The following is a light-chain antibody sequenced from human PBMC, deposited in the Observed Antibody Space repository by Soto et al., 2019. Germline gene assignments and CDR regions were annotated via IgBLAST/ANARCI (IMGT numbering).Light chain of an antibody. V-gene: IGKV1-5*03. CDR2: KAS. Sequence: GDRVTITCRASQTISSWLAWYHQKPGKAPKLLIYKASTLKSGVPSRFSGSGSGTEFTLTISSLQPGDFATYYCQQSETYPLTFGQGTRLEI. CDR1: QTISSW. J-gene: IGKJ5*01. CDR3: QQSETYPLT.